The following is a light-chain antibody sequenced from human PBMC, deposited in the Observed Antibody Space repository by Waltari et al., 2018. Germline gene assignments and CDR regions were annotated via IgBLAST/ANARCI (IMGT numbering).Light chain of an antibody. CDR2: GAS. V-gene: IGKV3-20*01. J-gene: IGKJ1*01. CDR3: QHYVRLPVT. CDR1: QSVGWS. Sequence: EIVLTQSPATLSLSPGERATLSCRASQSVGWSLAWYQQKPGRAPRLLIYGASSRATGIPDRFSASGSGTDFSLSISGLEPEDFAVYYCQHYVRLPVTFGRGTKVEIK.